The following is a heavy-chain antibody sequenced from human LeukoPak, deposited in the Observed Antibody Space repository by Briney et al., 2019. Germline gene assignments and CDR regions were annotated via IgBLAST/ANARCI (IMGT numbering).Heavy chain of an antibody. CDR1: GFPFSSYW. CDR3: ARLTGTTGFDY. Sequence: GGSLRLSCAASGFPFSSYWMSWVRQAPGKGLEWVANIKQDGSDKYYVDSVKGRFTISRDNAKNSLYLQLNSLRADDTAVYYCARLTGTTGFDYWGQGTLVTVAS. V-gene: IGHV3-7*01. CDR2: IKQDGSDK. J-gene: IGHJ4*02. D-gene: IGHD1-1*01.